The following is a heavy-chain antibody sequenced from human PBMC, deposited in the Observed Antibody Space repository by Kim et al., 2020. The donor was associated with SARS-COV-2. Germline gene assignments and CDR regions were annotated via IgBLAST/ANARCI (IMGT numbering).Heavy chain of an antibody. V-gene: IGHV3-7*03. CDR1: GFSFSSYW. Sequence: GGSLRLSCAASGFSFSSYWMSWVRQAPGKGLEWVANIKHDGSAKYYVDSVKGRFTISRDNAKNSLYLQMNSLRAEDTAVYYCARDGWWIAAAVDYWGQGTLVTVSS. J-gene: IGHJ4*02. CDR2: IKHDGSAK. D-gene: IGHD6-13*01. CDR3: ARDGWWIAAAVDY.